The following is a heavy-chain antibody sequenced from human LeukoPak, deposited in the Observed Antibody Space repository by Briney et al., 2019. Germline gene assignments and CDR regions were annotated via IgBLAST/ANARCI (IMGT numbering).Heavy chain of an antibody. J-gene: IGHJ4*02. V-gene: IGHV1-69*05. CDR2: IMPMFGTT. D-gene: IGHD1-26*01. CDR3: ARGREGVGAFDY. CDR1: RGTFSSHA. Sequence: SVKVSCKASRGTFSSHAISWVRQAPGQGLEWMGGIMPMFGTTNYAQNFQDRVTITTDESTSTAYMELSSLRSEDTAMYYCARGREGVGAFDYWGQGTLVGVSS.